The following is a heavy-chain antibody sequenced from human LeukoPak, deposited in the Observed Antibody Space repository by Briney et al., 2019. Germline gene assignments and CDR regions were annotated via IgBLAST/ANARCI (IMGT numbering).Heavy chain of an antibody. CDR3: VRGIAAAGTPWFDP. CDR1: GYTFTSYD. CDR2: MNPNSGNT. D-gene: IGHD6-13*01. J-gene: IGHJ5*02. V-gene: IGHV1-8*01. Sequence: GASVKVSCKASGYTFTSYDINWVRQATGQGLEWMGWMNPNSGNTGYAQKFQGRVTMTRNTSISTAYMELSSLRSEDTAVYYCVRGIAAAGTPWFDPWGQGTLVTVSS.